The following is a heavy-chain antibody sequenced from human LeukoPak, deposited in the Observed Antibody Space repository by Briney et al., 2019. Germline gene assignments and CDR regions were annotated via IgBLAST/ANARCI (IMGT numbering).Heavy chain of an antibody. Sequence: ASVKVSCKASGYTFTSYGISWVRQAPGQGLEWMGWISAYNGNTNFAQKFQGRVTMTTDTSTSTAYMELRSLRSDDTAVYYCARDRGGYYDSRGFWDYYFDCWGQGTLVTVSS. CDR2: ISAYNGNT. J-gene: IGHJ4*02. CDR3: ARDRGGYYDSRGFWDYYFDC. CDR1: GYTFTSYG. D-gene: IGHD3-22*01. V-gene: IGHV1-18*01.